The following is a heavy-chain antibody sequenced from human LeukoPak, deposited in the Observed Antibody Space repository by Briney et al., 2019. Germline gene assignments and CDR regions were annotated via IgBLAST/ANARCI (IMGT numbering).Heavy chain of an antibody. V-gene: IGHV4-4*07. CDR3: ASSSSGWFWNY. Sequence: SETLSLTCTVSGGSMSSYFWSWIRQPAGNELEWIGRIYSSGTTDYKPSLKSRVTMSVDTSKNQFSLKLSSVTAADTAVYYCASSSSGWFWNYWGQGTLVTVSS. D-gene: IGHD6-19*01. CDR2: IYSSGTT. CDR1: GGSMSSYF. J-gene: IGHJ4*01.